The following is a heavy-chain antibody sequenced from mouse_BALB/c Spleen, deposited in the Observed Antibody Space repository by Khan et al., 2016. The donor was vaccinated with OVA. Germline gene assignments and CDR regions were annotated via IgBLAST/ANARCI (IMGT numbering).Heavy chain of an antibody. V-gene: IGHV3-2*02. J-gene: IGHJ2*01. CDR2: ISYSGST. CDR1: AYSITSDYA. D-gene: IGHD2-12*01. Sequence: EVQLQESGPGLVKPSQSLSLTCTVTAYSITSDYAWTWIRQFPGNKLEWMGYISYSGSTSYNPSLKSRISITRDTSKNQFFLQLISVTTEDTATYYCTCSRFYYSYSFFDYRGQGTPLTVSS. CDR3: TCSRFYYSYSFFDY.